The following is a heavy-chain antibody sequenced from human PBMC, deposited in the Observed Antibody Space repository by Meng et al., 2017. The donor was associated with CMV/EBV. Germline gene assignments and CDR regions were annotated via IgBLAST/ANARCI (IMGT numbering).Heavy chain of an antibody. V-gene: IGHV1-18*01. CDR1: GYIFISYG. CDR3: ARDDLRKGIRLRNYYYGMDV. CDR2: ISAYNGNT. J-gene: IGHJ6*02. Sequence: ASVKVSCKASGYIFISYGISWVRQAPGQGLEWMGWISAYNGNTNYAQKLQGRVTMTTGTSTSTAYMELRSLRSDDTAVYYCARDDLRKGIRLRNYYYGMDVWGQGTTVTVSS. D-gene: IGHD3-3*02.